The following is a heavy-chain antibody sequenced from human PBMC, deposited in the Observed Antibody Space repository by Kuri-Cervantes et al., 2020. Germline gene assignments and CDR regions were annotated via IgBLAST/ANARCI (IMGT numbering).Heavy chain of an antibody. Sequence: ASVKVSCKASGYTFTDYYLHWVRQAPGQGLEWMAWINTNSGGTNYAQKFQGRVAMTRDTSISTAYMELSSLRSEDTAVYYCARVNGEYDYVWGSYSAWFDPWGQGTLVTVSS. CDR3: ARVNGEYDYVWGSYSAWFDP. CDR1: GYTFTDYY. V-gene: IGHV1-2*02. J-gene: IGHJ5*02. D-gene: IGHD3-16*01. CDR2: INTNSGGT.